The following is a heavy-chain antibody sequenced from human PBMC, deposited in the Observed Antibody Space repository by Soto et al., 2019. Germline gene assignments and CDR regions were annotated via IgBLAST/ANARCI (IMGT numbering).Heavy chain of an antibody. D-gene: IGHD3-22*01. J-gene: IGHJ4*02. CDR1: GGSVSSGSYY. CDR2: IYYSGST. V-gene: IGHV4-61*01. CDR3: ARALAPGSYYYDSSGYYYFDY. Sequence: ETLSLTCTVSGGSVSSGSYYWSWIRQPPGKGLEWIGYIYYSGSTNYNPSLKSRVTISVDTSKNQFSLKLSSVTAADTAVYYCARALAPGSYYYDSSGYYYFDYWGQGTLVTVSS.